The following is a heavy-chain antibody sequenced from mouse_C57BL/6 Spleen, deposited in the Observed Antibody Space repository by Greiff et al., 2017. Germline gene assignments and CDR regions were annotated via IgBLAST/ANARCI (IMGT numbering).Heavy chain of an antibody. D-gene: IGHD2-4*01. V-gene: IGHV10-3*01. Sequence: EADGGLVQPKGSLKLSCAASGFTFNTYAMHWVRQAPGKGLEWVARIRSKSSNYATYYADSVKDRFTISRDDSQSMLYLQMNNLKTEDTAMYYCVREDYDYDGPRFAYWGQGTLVTVSA. J-gene: IGHJ3*01. CDR3: VREDYDYDGPRFAY. CDR1: GFTFNTYA. CDR2: IRSKSSNYAT.